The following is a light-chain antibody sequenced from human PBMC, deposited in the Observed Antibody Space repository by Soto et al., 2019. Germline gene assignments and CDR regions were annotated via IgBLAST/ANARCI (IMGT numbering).Light chain of an antibody. CDR3: QQYNSYPT. CDR1: QSISSW. V-gene: IGKV1-5*03. Sequence: DIPMTQSPSTLSASVGDRVTITCRASQSISSWLAWYQQKPGKAPKLLIYKASSLESGVTSRFSGSGSGTEFTITISSLQPDDVATYYCQQYNSYPTFGGGTKVEIK. J-gene: IGKJ4*01. CDR2: KAS.